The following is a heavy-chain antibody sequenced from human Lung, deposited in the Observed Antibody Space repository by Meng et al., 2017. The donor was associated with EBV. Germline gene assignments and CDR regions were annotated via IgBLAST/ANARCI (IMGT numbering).Heavy chain of an antibody. J-gene: IGHJ5*02. CDR1: GGSISSGVFY. V-gene: IGHV4-31*03. CDR3: ARTNYGDYNWFDP. CDR2: IYYSGST. D-gene: IGHD4-17*01. Sequence: LPQAAGPGLVTPSPSLSLPCSGSGGSISSGVFYWSWIRQHPGKGLEWIGYIYYSGSTYYNPSLRSRVAISIDTSKNQFSLKLTSVTAADTAVYFCARTNYGDYNWFDPWGQGTLVTVSS.